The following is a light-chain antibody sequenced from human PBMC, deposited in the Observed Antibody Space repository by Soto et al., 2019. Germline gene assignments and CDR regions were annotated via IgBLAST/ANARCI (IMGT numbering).Light chain of an antibody. J-gene: IGKJ1*01. CDR2: TAT. CDR3: LQVANFPRT. CDR1: QDINSR. V-gene: IGKV1-12*01. Sequence: DIQMTQSPSSVSASVGDTVTITCRASQDINSRLAWFQQQPGRPPKYVIQTATMLQSGFPSRFAGSGSGRDFTLTIHTLQPEDSATYYCLQVANFPRTFGQGTKLDIK.